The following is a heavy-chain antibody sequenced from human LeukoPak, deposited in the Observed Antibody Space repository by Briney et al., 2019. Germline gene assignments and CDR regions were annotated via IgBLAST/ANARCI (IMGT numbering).Heavy chain of an antibody. CDR1: GGSISSYY. Sequence: SETLSLTCTVSGGSISSYYWSWIRQPPGKGLEWIGYVYYSGSTNYNPSLKSRVTISVDTSKNQFSLKLSSVTAADTAVYYCARADLLDSSGYYSNFFFDYWGQGTLITVSS. J-gene: IGHJ4*02. D-gene: IGHD3-22*01. V-gene: IGHV4-59*01. CDR2: VYYSGST. CDR3: ARADLLDSSGYYSNFFFDY.